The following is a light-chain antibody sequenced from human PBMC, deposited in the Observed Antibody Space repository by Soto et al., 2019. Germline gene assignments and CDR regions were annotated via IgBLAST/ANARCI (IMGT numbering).Light chain of an antibody. J-gene: IGLJ1*01. CDR2: DVN. V-gene: IGLV2-14*03. CDR1: SSDVGGYNY. Sequence: QSVLTQPASVSGSPGQSITISCTGTSSDVGGYNYVSWYQQHPGKAPKLMIFDVNNRPSGISSRFSGSKSGNTASLTISGPQAGDEADYYCCSYTRSTTYVFGTGTKLTVL. CDR3: CSYTRSTTYV.